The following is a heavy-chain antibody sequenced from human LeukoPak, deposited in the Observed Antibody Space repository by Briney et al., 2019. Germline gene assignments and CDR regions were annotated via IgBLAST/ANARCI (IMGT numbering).Heavy chain of an antibody. CDR3: AKETVDELTRTTGFDP. CDR2: ISGSGGRT. V-gene: IGHV3-23*01. Sequence: GGSLRLSCAASGFTFSSYPLSWVRQAPGKGLEWVSAISGSGGRTYYADSVKGRFTISRDNSKNTLYLQMNGLRAEDTAIYYCAKETVDELTRTTGFDPWGQGTLVTVSS. D-gene: IGHD1-7*01. J-gene: IGHJ5*02. CDR1: GFTFSSYP.